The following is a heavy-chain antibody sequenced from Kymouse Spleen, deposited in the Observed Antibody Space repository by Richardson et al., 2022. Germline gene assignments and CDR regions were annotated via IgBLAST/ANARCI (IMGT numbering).Heavy chain of an antibody. D-gene: IGHD3-9*01. J-gene: IGHJ5*02. CDR1: GGTFSSYA. CDR3: ARGHYDILTGYINWFDP. Sequence: QVQLVQSGAEVKKPGSSVKVSCKASGGTFSSYAISWVRQAPGQGLEWMGGIIPIFGTANYAQKFQGRVTITTDESTSTAYMELSSLRSEDTAVYYCARGHYDILTGYINWFDPWGQGTLVTVSS. V-gene: IGHV1-69*05. CDR2: IIPIFGTA.